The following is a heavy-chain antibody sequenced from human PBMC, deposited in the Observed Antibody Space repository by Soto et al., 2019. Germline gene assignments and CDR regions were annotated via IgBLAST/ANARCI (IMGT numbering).Heavy chain of an antibody. Sequence: ASVKVSCKASGYTFTSYGISWVRQAPGQGLEWMGWISAYNGNTKYAQKLQGRVTITSDTSASTAYMELSSLRSEDTAVYYCAKPHYSDYPRGFDPWGQGTQVT. CDR1: GYTFTSYG. V-gene: IGHV1-18*01. CDR3: AKPHYSDYPRGFDP. CDR2: ISAYNGNT. D-gene: IGHD4-17*01. J-gene: IGHJ5*02.